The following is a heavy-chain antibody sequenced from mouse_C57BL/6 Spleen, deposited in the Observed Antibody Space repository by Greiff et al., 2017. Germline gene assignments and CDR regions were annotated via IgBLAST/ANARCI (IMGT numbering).Heavy chain of an antibody. V-gene: IGHV5-17*03. Sequence: EVKLVESGGGLVKPGGSLKLSCAASGFTFSDYGMHWVRQAPEKGLEWVAYISSGGSYTYYPDSVKGRFTISRDNAKNTLYLQMSSLKSEDTAMYYCARQGGSSYVYAMDYWGQGTSVTVSS. J-gene: IGHJ4*01. CDR3: ARQGGSSYVYAMDY. D-gene: IGHD1-1*01. CDR1: GFTFSDYG. CDR2: ISSGGSYT.